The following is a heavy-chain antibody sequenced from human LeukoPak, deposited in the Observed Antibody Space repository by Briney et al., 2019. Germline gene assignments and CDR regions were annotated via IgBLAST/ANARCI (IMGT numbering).Heavy chain of an antibody. Sequence: SETLSLTCAVYGGSFSGYYWSWIRQPPGKGLEWIGEINHSGSTNYNPSLNSRVTISVDTSKNQFSLKLSSVTAADTAVYYCARVRLAARRFDYRGQGTLVTVSS. D-gene: IGHD6-6*01. CDR2: INHSGST. V-gene: IGHV4-34*01. CDR3: ARVRLAARRFDY. J-gene: IGHJ4*02. CDR1: GGSFSGYY.